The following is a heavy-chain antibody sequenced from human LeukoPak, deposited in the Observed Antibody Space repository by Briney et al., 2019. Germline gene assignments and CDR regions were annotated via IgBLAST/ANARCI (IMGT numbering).Heavy chain of an antibody. D-gene: IGHD2-15*01. V-gene: IGHV4-39*01. CDR3: AGHESGYCSGGNCYPTTWFDP. Sequence: SETLSLTCSVSGGSISSGSYYWGWIRQPPGKGLEWIGSISYSGTTDYNPSLKSRVTITIDTSKKQFSLNLTSVTAADTAVYYCAGHESGYCSGGNCYPTTWFDPWGQGALVTVSS. CDR1: GGSISSGSYY. CDR2: ISYSGTT. J-gene: IGHJ5*02.